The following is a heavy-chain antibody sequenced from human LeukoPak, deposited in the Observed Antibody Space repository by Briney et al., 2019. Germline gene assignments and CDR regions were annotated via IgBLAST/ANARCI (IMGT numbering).Heavy chain of an antibody. CDR2: IYYSGST. Sequence: PSETLSLTCTVSGGSISSSSYYWGWIRQPPGKGLEWIGSIYYSGSTYYNPSLKSRVTISVDTSKNQFSLKLSSVTAADTAVYYCAREVWPYSYGRSGFDPWGQGTLVTVSS. J-gene: IGHJ5*02. CDR3: AREVWPYSYGRSGFDP. V-gene: IGHV4-39*07. D-gene: IGHD5-18*01. CDR1: GGSISSSSYY.